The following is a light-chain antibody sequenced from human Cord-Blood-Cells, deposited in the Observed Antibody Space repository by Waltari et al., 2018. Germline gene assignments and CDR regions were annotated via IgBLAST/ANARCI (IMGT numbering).Light chain of an antibody. Sequence: QSALTQPPSASGSPGQSVTISCTGTSSDVGGYNCVSWYQLHPGKAPKLMIYEVSKRPSGVPDRFSGSKSGNTAALTVSGLQAEDEADYYCSSYAGSNNLVFGGGTKLTVL. J-gene: IGLJ2*01. V-gene: IGLV2-8*01. CDR2: EVS. CDR1: SSDVGGYNC. CDR3: SSYAGSNNLV.